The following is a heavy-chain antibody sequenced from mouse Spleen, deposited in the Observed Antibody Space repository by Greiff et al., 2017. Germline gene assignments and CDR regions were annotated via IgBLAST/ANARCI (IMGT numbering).Heavy chain of an antibody. CDR1: GFSLTSYA. CDR3: ARKEDYDGYYYAMDY. Sequence: QVQLQQSGPGLVAPSQSLPITCTVSGFSLTSYAISWVRQPPGKGLEWLGVIWTGGGTNYNSALKSRLSISKDNSKSQVFLKMNSLQTDDTARYYCARKEDYDGYYYAMDYWGQGTSVTVSS. J-gene: IGHJ4*01. CDR2: IWTGGGT. D-gene: IGHD2-4*01. V-gene: IGHV2-9-1*01.